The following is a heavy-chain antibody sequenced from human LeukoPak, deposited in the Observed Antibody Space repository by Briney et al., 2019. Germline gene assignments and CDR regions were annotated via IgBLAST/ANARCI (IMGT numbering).Heavy chain of an antibody. V-gene: IGHV3-23*01. Sequence: GGSLRLSCAASGFTFSSYAMSWVRQAPGKGLEWVSGISGSGGSTYYADSVKGRFTISRDNSKNTLYLQMNSLRAEDTALYYCAKDRILYYDSSGYFDYWGQGTLVTVSS. CDR1: GFTFSSYA. J-gene: IGHJ4*02. CDR2: ISGSGGST. D-gene: IGHD3-22*01. CDR3: AKDRILYYDSSGYFDY.